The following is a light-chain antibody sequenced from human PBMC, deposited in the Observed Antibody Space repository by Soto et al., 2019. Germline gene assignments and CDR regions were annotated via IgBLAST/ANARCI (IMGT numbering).Light chain of an antibody. CDR1: QSVRTK. CDR3: QQYDTWPSIT. J-gene: IGKJ5*01. V-gene: IGKV3-15*01. CDR2: GAS. Sequence: EIVMTQSPATLSVSPGEGANISCRASQSVRTKLAWYQQKACQAPRLLIYGASTRASGVSDRFSGSGSGTEYTLTISRLQSEDFAVYYCQQYDTWPSITFGQGTRLEIK.